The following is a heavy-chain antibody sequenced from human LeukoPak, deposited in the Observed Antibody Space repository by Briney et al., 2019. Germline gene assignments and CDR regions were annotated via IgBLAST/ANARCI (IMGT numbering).Heavy chain of an antibody. CDR2: IYSGGST. Sequence: PGGSLRLSCAASGFTVSSNYMSWVRQAPGKGLEWVSVIYSGGSTYYADSAEGRFTVSRDNYKNTLYLQMSSLTAEDTAVYYCARAVPGYGFIFDYWGQGTLVTVSS. V-gene: IGHV3-53*01. J-gene: IGHJ4*02. CDR1: GFTVSSNY. D-gene: IGHD3-10*01. CDR3: ARAVPGYGFIFDY.